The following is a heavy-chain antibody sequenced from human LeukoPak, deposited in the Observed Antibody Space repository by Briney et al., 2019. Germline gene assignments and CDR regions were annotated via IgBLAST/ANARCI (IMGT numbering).Heavy chain of an antibody. D-gene: IGHD3-22*01. CDR3: AKDENYYDSSGYYYNWFDP. J-gene: IGHJ5*02. V-gene: IGHV3-30*18. Sequence: PGRSLRLSRAASGFTFSSYGMHWVRQAPGKGLEWVAVISYDGSNKYYADSVKGRFTISRDNSKNTLYLQMNSLRAEDTAVYYCAKDENYYDSSGYYYNWFDPWGQGTLVTVSS. CDR2: ISYDGSNK. CDR1: GFTFSSYG.